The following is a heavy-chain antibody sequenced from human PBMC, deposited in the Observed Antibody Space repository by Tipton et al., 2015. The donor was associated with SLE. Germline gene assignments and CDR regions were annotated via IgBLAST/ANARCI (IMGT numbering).Heavy chain of an antibody. V-gene: IGHV3-53*05. D-gene: IGHD6-19*01. Sequence: GSLRLSCAASGFTFDDYAMSWVRQAPGKGLEWVSVIYSGGSTYYADSVKGRFTISRDNSKNTLYLQMNSLRAEDTAVYYCARRVRGGWYDYWGQGTLVTVSS. J-gene: IGHJ4*02. CDR1: GFTFDDYA. CDR2: IYSGGST. CDR3: ARRVRGGWYDY.